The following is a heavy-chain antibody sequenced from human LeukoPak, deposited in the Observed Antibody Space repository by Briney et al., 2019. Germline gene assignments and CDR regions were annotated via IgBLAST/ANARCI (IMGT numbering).Heavy chain of an antibody. J-gene: IGHJ6*02. CDR2: IKQDGSEK. CDR3: ARDVWDDSSGYYAHYYGMDV. Sequence: PGGSLRLSCAASGFTFSSYWMSWVRQAPGKGLEWVANIKQDGSEKYYVDSVKGRFTISRDNPKNSLYLQMNSLRAEDTAVYYCARDVWDDSSGYYAHYYGMDVWGQGTTVTVSS. D-gene: IGHD3-22*01. CDR1: GFTFSSYW. V-gene: IGHV3-7*01.